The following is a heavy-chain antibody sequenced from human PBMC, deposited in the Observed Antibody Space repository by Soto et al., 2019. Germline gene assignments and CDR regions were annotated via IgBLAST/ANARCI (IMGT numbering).Heavy chain of an antibody. CDR3: AKGLGESIGRFEH. J-gene: IGHJ4*02. CDR1: GFTFSNYG. Sequence: PGGSLRLSCAASGFTFSNYGMNWVRHDPGKGLEWVSGINYSGENTFYADSVKGRFTISRDNSKNMLYLEMNSLRAEDSAIYYCAKGLGESIGRFEHWGQGTLVTVSS. D-gene: IGHD3-16*01. CDR2: INYSGENT. V-gene: IGHV3-23*01.